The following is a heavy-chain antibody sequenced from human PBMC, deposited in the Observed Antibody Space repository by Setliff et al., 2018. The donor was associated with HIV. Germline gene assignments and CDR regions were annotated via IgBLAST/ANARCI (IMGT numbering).Heavy chain of an antibody. CDR2: IYPSGTI. V-gene: IGHV4-4*07. CDR1: AASIRNSY. J-gene: IGHJ4*02. CDR3: ARGPSLQTTLFDY. Sequence: LSLTCTVSAASIRNSYWTWIRQPAGKGLEWIGRIYPSGTINYNPSLKSRVTMSVDTSKNQFSLRLTSVTAADTAVYYCARGPSLQTTLFDYWGQGTLVTVSS.